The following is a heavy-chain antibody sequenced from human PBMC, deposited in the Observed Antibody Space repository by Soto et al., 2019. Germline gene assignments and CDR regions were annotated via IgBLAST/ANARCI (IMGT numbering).Heavy chain of an antibody. V-gene: IGHV3-13*04. CDR3: ARGYCSSTSCSIYYYGTDV. CDR2: IGTAGDT. Sequence: GGSLRLSCAASGFTFSSYDMHWVRQATGKGLEWVSAIGTAGDTYYPGSVKGRFTISRENAKNSLYLQMNSLRAGDTAVYYCARGYCSSTSCSIYYYGTDVWGQGTKVTVYS. D-gene: IGHD2-2*01. J-gene: IGHJ6*02. CDR1: GFTFSSYD.